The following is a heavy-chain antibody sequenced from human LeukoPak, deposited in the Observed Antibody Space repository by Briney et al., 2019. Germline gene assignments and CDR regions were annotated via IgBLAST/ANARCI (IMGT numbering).Heavy chain of an antibody. CDR3: ARLETSVTEHNWFDP. D-gene: IGHD2-21*02. V-gene: IGHV4-39*01. J-gene: IGHJ5*02. CDR2: IGGSNYYRVST. Sequence: PSETLSLTCTVSGASISSSAYYWRWTRQPPGKGLEWIGSIGGSNYYRVSTYYNPSLKSRVTIHVDTSKDQFSLKLSSVTAADTAVYYCARLETSVTEHNWFDPWGQGTLVTVSS. CDR1: GASISSSAYY.